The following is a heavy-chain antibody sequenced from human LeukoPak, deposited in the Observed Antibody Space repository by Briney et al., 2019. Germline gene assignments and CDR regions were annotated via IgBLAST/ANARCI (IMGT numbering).Heavy chain of an antibody. Sequence: PSETLSLTCTVSGGSISSYYWSWIRQPPGKGLEWLGYIYYSGSTNYNPSLKSRVTISVDTSKNQFSLKLSSVTAADTAVYYCARGLRGGEYFDYWGQGTQVTVSS. D-gene: IGHD2-21*01. CDR1: GGSISSYY. CDR2: IYYSGST. V-gene: IGHV4-59*01. CDR3: ARGLRGGEYFDY. J-gene: IGHJ4*02.